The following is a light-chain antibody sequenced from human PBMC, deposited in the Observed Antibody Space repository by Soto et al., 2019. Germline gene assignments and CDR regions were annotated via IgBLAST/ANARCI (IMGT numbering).Light chain of an antibody. CDR3: QQYNSWPPLT. CDR2: GAS. J-gene: IGKJ4*01. CDR1: QSVSSN. Sequence: EIVMTQSPATLSVSPGERATLSCRASQSVSSNLAWYQQKPGQAPRPLIYGASTRATGIPARFSGSGSGTEFPLPISSLQSEDLAVYYCQQYNSWPPLTFGGGTKVEIK. V-gene: IGKV3-15*01.